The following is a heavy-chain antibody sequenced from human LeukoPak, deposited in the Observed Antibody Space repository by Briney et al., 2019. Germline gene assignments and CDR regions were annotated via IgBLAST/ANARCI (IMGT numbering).Heavy chain of an antibody. CDR2: ISAYNGNT. V-gene: IGHV1-18*01. CDR3: ARQVVPAAIQNYYYYMDV. Sequence: GASVKVSCKASGYTFTSYGISWVRQAPGQGLEWMGWISAYNGNTNYAQKLQGRVTMTTDTSTSTAYMELSSLRSEDTAVYYCARQVVPAAIQNYYYYMDVWGKGTTVTVSS. CDR1: GYTFTSYG. J-gene: IGHJ6*03. D-gene: IGHD2-2*02.